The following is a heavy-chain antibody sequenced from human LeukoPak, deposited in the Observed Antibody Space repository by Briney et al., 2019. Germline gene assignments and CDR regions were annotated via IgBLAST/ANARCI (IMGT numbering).Heavy chain of an antibody. J-gene: IGHJ3*02. Sequence: GDSLKISCKGSGYSFTSYWIGWVRQMPGKGLEWMGIIYPGDSDTGYSPSFQGHVPISDDKTISSAYLQWSSLKDADTAMYYCARIALDDIFTGDAFDIGGQDTMVTVSS. CDR2: IYPGDSDT. CDR3: ARIALDDIFTGDAFDI. V-gene: IGHV5-51*01. D-gene: IGHD3-9*01. CDR1: GYSFTSYW.